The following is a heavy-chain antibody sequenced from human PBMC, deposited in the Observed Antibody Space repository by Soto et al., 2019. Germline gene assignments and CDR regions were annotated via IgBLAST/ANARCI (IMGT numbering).Heavy chain of an antibody. V-gene: IGHV4-59*08. Sequence: PSETLSLTCTVSGGSISSYYWSWIRQPPGKGLEWIGYIYYSGSTNYNPSLKSRVTISVDTSKNQFSLKLSSVTAAVTAVYYCASKFGELLADAFDIWGQGTVVTVSS. CDR1: GGSISSYY. CDR2: IYYSGST. CDR3: ASKFGELLADAFDI. D-gene: IGHD3-10*01. J-gene: IGHJ3*02.